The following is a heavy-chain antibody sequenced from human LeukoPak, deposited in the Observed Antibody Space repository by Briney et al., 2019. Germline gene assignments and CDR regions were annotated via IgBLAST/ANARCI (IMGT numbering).Heavy chain of an antibody. CDR3: ARVGYSGYDNRGSFDY. D-gene: IGHD5-12*01. Sequence: SETLSLTCTVSGYSISSGYYWGWIRQPPGKGLEWIGSIYHSGSTYYNPSLKSRVTISVDTSKNQFSLKLSSVTAADTAVYYCARVGYSGYDNRGSFDYWGQGTLVTVSS. CDR1: GYSISSGYY. J-gene: IGHJ4*02. CDR2: IYHSGST. V-gene: IGHV4-38-2*02.